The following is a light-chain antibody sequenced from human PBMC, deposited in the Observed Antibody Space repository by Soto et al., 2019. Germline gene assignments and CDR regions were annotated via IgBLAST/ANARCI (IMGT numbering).Light chain of an antibody. Sequence: QSALTQPPSASGSPGQSVTISCTGTSTDVGAYNDVSWYQQHPGKAPKLVIYEVTTRPSGVPDRFSGSKSGKTASRTVSGLQAEDEDDYYCGSHAGNSNLVFGGGTKLTVL. CDR1: STDVGAYND. J-gene: IGLJ3*02. CDR3: GSHAGNSNLV. CDR2: EVT. V-gene: IGLV2-8*01.